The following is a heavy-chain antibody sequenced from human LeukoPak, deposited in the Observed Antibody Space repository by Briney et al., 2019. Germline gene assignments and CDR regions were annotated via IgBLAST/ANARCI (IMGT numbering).Heavy chain of an antibody. CDR3: ARDRVGATDYFDY. V-gene: IGHV3-30-3*01. D-gene: IGHD1-26*01. J-gene: IGHJ4*02. CDR2: ISYDGSNK. Sequence: GGSLRLSCAASGFTFSSYAMHWVRQAPGKGLEWVAVISYDGSNKYYADSVKGRFTISRDNSKNTLYLQMNSLRAEDTAVYYRARDRVGATDYFDYWGQGTLVTVSS. CDR1: GFTFSSYA.